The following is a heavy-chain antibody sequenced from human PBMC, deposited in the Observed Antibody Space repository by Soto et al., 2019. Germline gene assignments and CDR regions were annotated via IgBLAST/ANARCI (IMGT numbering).Heavy chain of an antibody. CDR3: ARAGGRYYYYYMEV. Sequence: SETLSLTCTVSGGSISSSSYYWGWIRQPPGKGLEWIGSIYYSGSTYYNPSLKSRVTISVDTSKNQFSLKLSSVTAADTAVYYCARAGGRYYYYYMEVWGKGTTVTVSS. CDR1: GGSISSSSYY. J-gene: IGHJ6*03. CDR2: IYYSGST. V-gene: IGHV4-39*01. D-gene: IGHD2-15*01.